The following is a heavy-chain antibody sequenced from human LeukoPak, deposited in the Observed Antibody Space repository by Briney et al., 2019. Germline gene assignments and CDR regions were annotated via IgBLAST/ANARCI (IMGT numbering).Heavy chain of an antibody. D-gene: IGHD1-1*01. V-gene: IGHV4-39*07. CDR2: VYYDGSP. Sequence: SETLSLTCTVSGGSISSDNFYWGWIRQPPGKGLEWIGSVYYDGSPHYTPSLTSRVTVSVDRSKNQFSLNLNSVTAADTAVYYCARVNDCRPSSCFSRWFDPWGQGTVVTVPS. CDR1: GGSISSDNFY. CDR3: ARVNDCRPSSCFSRWFDP. J-gene: IGHJ5*02.